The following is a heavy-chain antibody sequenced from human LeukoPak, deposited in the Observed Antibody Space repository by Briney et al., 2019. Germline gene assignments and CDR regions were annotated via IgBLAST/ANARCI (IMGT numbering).Heavy chain of an antibody. D-gene: IGHD1-20*01. J-gene: IGHJ3*02. CDR1: GYTFTNYY. CDR3: ARITSNDGFDI. Sequence: ASAKVSCKASGYTFTNYYMHWVRQAPGQGLEWMGIIRPSGGGTGHAQKFQGRVTMTSDTSTNTVYMELNSLRSEDTAIYYCARITSNDGFDIWGQGTMVTVSS. V-gene: IGHV1-46*01. CDR2: IRPSGGGT.